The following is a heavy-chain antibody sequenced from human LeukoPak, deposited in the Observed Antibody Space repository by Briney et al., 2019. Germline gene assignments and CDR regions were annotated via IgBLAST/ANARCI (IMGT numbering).Heavy chain of an antibody. CDR1: GFTFSSYA. J-gene: IGHJ4*02. CDR3: AKDPSYSTMVRGVISFDY. CDR2: ISGSGGST. D-gene: IGHD3-10*01. Sequence: GGSLRLSCAASGFTFSSYAMSWVRQAPGKGLEWVSAISGSGGSTYYADSVKGRFTISRDNSKNTLYLQMNSLRAEDTAVYYCAKDPSYSTMVRGVISFDYWGQGPWSPSPQ. V-gene: IGHV3-23*01.